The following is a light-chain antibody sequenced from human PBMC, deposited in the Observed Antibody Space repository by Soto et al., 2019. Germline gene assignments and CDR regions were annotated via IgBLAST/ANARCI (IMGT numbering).Light chain of an antibody. V-gene: IGKV4-1*01. CDR1: QSILYSSSNRNY. CDR3: LQHNSYPQT. Sequence: DIVMTQSPDSLALSLGERATINCKSSQSILYSSSNRNYLAWFQQKPGQPPKLLIYWASTRESGVPDRFSGSGSGTEFTLTISSLQPEDFATYYCLQHNSYPQTFGQGTKVDI. CDR2: WAS. J-gene: IGKJ1*01.